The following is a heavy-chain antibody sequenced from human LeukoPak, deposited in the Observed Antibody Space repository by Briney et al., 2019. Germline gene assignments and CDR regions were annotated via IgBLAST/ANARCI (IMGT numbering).Heavy chain of an antibody. CDR1: GFTFTRYW. CDR2: IKEDGSEK. CDR3: ARDHYGSGKIH. D-gene: IGHD3-10*01. Sequence: GGSLRLSCVASGFTFTRYWMTWVRQAPGTGLELVANIKEDGSEKYYVDSVKGRFTISRDNAKNSLYLQMNSLRAEDTAVYYCARDHYGSGKIHWGQGTLVTVSS. J-gene: IGHJ4*02. V-gene: IGHV3-7*01.